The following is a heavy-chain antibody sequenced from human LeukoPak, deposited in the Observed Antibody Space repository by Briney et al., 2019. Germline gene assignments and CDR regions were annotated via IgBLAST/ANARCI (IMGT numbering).Heavy chain of an antibody. CDR1: GGSISSSSYY. Sequence: PSETLSLTCTVSGGSISSSSYYWGWIRQPPGKGLEWIGSIYYSGSTYYNPSLKSRVTISADTSKNQFSLKVSSVTAADTAVYYCARESRSGTYNSPLFDYWGQGTLVTVSS. CDR2: IYYSGST. CDR3: ARESRSGTYNSPLFDY. V-gene: IGHV4-39*07. J-gene: IGHJ4*02. D-gene: IGHD3-10*01.